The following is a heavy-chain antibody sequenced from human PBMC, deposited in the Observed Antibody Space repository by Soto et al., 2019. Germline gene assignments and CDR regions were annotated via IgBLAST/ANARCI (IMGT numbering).Heavy chain of an antibody. Sequence: PSETLSLTCTVSGGSVRSGSYYWSWIRQPPGKGLEWIGYIYYSGSTNYNPSLKSRVTISVDTSKNQFSLKLSSVTAADTAVYYCAREAPLVCSGGSCYVQWDNWFDPWGQGTLVTVSS. D-gene: IGHD2-15*01. J-gene: IGHJ5*02. CDR2: IYYSGST. V-gene: IGHV4-61*01. CDR1: GGSVRSGSYY. CDR3: AREAPLVCSGGSCYVQWDNWFDP.